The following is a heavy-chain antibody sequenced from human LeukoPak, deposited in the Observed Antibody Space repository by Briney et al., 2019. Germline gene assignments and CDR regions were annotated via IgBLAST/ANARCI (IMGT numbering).Heavy chain of an antibody. J-gene: IGHJ5*02. D-gene: IGHD3-22*01. CDR2: IYYSGTT. CDR3: ARGSGTFYYDSNGYLNYFDP. V-gene: IGHV4-39*01. Sequence: PSETLSLTCSVSGGSISSSFFYWDWIRQPPGKGLEWIGTIYYSGTTYQNPSLRSRVTISVDTSKNQFSLKLSSVTAADTAVYFCARGSGTFYYDSNGYLNYFDPWGQGTLVTVSS. CDR1: GGSISSSFFY.